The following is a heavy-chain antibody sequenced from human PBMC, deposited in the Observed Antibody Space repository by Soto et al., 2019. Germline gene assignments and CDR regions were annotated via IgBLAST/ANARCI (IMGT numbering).Heavy chain of an antibody. D-gene: IGHD1-1*01. CDR1: GYSLTSYA. J-gene: IGHJ4*02. CDR3: TSFSTETVIVDY. CDR2: ISTKSANT. Sequence: ASVKVSCKASGYSLTSYAITWVRQAPGQGLEGLVSISTKSANTIYADKFRGRVSPTTDTSTNTAYLDARRLHSDDTAVYYCTSFSTETVIVDYWGQGTQVTVSS. V-gene: IGHV1-18*04.